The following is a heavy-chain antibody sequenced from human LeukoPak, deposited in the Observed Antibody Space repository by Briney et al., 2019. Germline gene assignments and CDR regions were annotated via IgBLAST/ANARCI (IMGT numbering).Heavy chain of an antibody. Sequence: GGSLRLSCAASGFTFSNYKMNWVRQAPGKGLEWVSYISSSGTTIHYADSLKGRFTISRDNAKNSVYLQMNSLRVEDTAVYYCARVRYQTADYWGQGTLVTVSS. CDR2: ISSSGTTI. V-gene: IGHV3-48*03. D-gene: IGHD3-16*02. CDR1: GFTFSNYK. J-gene: IGHJ4*02. CDR3: ARVRYQTADY.